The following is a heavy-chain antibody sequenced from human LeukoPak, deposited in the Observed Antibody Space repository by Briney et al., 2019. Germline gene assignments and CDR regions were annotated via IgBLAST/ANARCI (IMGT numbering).Heavy chain of an antibody. CDR3: ARFTSRYSYGTVGRWFDP. CDR2: INHSGST. J-gene: IGHJ5*02. V-gene: IGHV4-34*01. Sequence: PSETLSLTCAVYGGSFSGYYWSWIRQPPGKGLEWIGEINHSGSTNYNPSLKSRVTISVDTSKNQFSLKLSSVTAADTAVYYCARFTSRYSYGTVGRWFDPWGQGTLVTASS. CDR1: GGSFSGYY. D-gene: IGHD5-18*01.